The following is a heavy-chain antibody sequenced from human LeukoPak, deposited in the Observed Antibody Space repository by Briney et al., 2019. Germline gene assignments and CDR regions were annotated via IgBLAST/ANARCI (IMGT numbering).Heavy chain of an antibody. CDR1: GFTFSSYA. V-gene: IGHV3-23*01. Sequence: PGGSLRLPCAASGFTFSSYAMSWVRQAPGKGLDGVSSISGSGGSTYYADSVKGRFTISRNNAKNTVDLQMNSLRGEETGVYFCGKVVVVSAAGLDPWGEETLVTVSS. CDR3: GKVVVVSAAGLDP. J-gene: IGHJ5*02. CDR2: ISGSGGST. D-gene: IGHD2-2*01.